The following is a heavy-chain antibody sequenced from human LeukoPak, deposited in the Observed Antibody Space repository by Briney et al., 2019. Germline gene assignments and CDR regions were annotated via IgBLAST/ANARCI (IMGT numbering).Heavy chain of an antibody. CDR1: GFTFSSYG. D-gene: IGHD3-16*01. V-gene: IGHV3-33*01. CDR2: IWYDGSNK. CDR3: ARGYIEGERTFDY. J-gene: IGHJ4*02. Sequence: GGSLRLFCAASGFTFSSYGMHWVRQAPGKGLEWVAVIWYDGSNKYYADSVKGRFTISRDNSKNTLYLQMNSLRAEDTAVYYCARGYIEGERTFDYWGQGTLVTVSS.